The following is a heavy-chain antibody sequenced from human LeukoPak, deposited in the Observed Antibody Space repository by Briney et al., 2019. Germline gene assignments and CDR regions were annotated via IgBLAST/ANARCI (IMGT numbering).Heavy chain of an antibody. D-gene: IGHD1-14*01. J-gene: IGHJ6*03. V-gene: IGHV3-30*02. CDR2: IRYDESHK. CDR3: AKDAGPPDPYQYYIDV. CDR1: GFTLSRYG. Sequence: PGGSLRLSCAASGFTLSRYGMHWVRQAPGKGLEWVAFIRYDESHKYVDSVKGRFTISRDNSKNTVFLQMDSLRAEDTALYYCAKDAGPPDPYQYYIDVWGTGTTVTVSS.